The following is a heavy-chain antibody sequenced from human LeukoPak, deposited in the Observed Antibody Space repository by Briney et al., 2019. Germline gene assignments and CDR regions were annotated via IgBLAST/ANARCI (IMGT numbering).Heavy chain of an antibody. CDR1: GFTFSSYA. CDR3: ARGGFDGSGPLTYYYYYMDV. Sequence: GGSLRLSCAASGFTFSSYAMSWVRQAPGKGLEWVSAISGSGGSTYYADSVKGRFTISRDNSKNTLYLQMNSLRAEDTAVYYCARGGFDGSGPLTYYYYYMDVWGKGTTVTVSS. V-gene: IGHV3-23*01. J-gene: IGHJ6*03. D-gene: IGHD3-3*01. CDR2: ISGSGGST.